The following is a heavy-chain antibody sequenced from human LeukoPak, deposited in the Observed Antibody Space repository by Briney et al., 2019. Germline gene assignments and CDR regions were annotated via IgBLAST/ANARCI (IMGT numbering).Heavy chain of an antibody. V-gene: IGHV1-69*05. Sequence: SVKVSCKASGGTFSSYAISWVRQAPGQGLEWMGRIIPIFGTANYAQKFQGRVTITTGESTSTAYMELSSLRSEDTAVYYCASRYSSGWYYNGLDYWGQGTLVTVSS. CDR1: GGTFSSYA. CDR3: ASRYSSGWYYNGLDY. CDR2: IIPIFGTA. J-gene: IGHJ4*02. D-gene: IGHD6-19*01.